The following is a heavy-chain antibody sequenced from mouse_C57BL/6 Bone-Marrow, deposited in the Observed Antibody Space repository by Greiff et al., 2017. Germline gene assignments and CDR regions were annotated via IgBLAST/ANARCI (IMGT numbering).Heavy chain of an antibody. CDR3: ALITTSFDV. CDR2: IDPEDGET. D-gene: IGHD1-1*01. J-gene: IGHJ1*03. CDR1: GFNIKDYY. Sequence: EVKLMESGAELVKPGASVKLSCTASGFNIKDYYMHWVKQRTEQGLEWIGRIDPEDGETTYAPKFQGKATITADTSSNTAYLQLSSLTSDDTAVYYCALITTSFDVWGTGTTVTVSS. V-gene: IGHV14-2*01.